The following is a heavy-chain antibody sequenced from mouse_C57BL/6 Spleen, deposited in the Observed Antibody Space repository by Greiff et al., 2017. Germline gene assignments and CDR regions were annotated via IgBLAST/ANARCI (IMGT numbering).Heavy chain of an antibody. J-gene: IGHJ3*01. CDR1: GFTFSDYG. V-gene: IGHV5-17*01. D-gene: IGHD3-1*01. CDR3: AKGLPFAY. CDR2: ISSGSSTI. Sequence: EVQGVESGGGLVKPGGSLKLSCAASGFTFSDYGMHWVRQAPEKGLEWVAYISSGSSTIYYADTVKGRFTISRDNAKNTLFLQMTSLMSEDTAMYYCAKGLPFAYWGQGTLVTVSA.